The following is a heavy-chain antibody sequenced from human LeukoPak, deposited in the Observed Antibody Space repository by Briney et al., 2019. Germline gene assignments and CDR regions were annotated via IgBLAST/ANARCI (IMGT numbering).Heavy chain of an antibody. CDR3: ARGLSPSDFDY. D-gene: IGHD3-10*01. CDR1: GGSFSGYY. J-gene: IGHJ4*02. CDR2: INHSGST. Sequence: SETLSLTCAVYGGSFSGYYWSWIRQPPGKGLEWIGEINHSGSTNYNPSLKSRVTISVDTSKNQFSLKLSSVTAADAAVYYCARGLSPSDFDYWGQGTLVTVSS. V-gene: IGHV4-34*01.